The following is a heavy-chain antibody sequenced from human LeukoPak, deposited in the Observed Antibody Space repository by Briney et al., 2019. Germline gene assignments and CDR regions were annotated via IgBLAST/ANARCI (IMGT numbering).Heavy chain of an antibody. CDR2: IYYSGST. V-gene: IGHV4-31*03. CDR1: GGSISSGGYY. J-gene: IGHJ5*02. D-gene: IGHD6-13*01. Sequence: PSQTLSLTCTVSGGSISSGGYYWSWIRQHPGKGLEWIGYIYYSGSTYYNPSHQSRVTISVDTSKNQFSLKLSSVTAADTAVYYCASVIAAAGMGGWFDPWGQGTLVTVSS. CDR3: ASVIAAAGMGGWFDP.